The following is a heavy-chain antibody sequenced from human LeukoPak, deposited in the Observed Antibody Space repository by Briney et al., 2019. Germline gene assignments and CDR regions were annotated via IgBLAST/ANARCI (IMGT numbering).Heavy chain of an antibody. D-gene: IGHD1-1*01. V-gene: IGHV1-69*13. CDR2: IIPIFGTA. Sequence: ASVKVSCKASGGTFSSYAISWVRQAPGQGLEWMGGIIPIFGTANYAQKFQGRVTITADESTSTAYMELSSLRAEDTAVYYCAKAFTGYAYYYMDVWGKGTTVTVSS. CDR1: GGTFSSYA. J-gene: IGHJ6*03. CDR3: AKAFTGYAYYYMDV.